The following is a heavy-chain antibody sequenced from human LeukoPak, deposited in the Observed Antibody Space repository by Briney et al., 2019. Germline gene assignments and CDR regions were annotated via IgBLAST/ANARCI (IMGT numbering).Heavy chain of an antibody. Sequence: SETLSLTCTVSGGSISSYYWSWIRQPPGKGLEWIGYIYYSGSTNYNPSLESRVTISLDTSKNQFSLKLSSVTAADTAVYYCARVGLDWGSIDYWGQGTLVTVSS. V-gene: IGHV4-59*12. D-gene: IGHD3/OR15-3a*01. CDR3: ARVGLDWGSIDY. CDR1: GGSISSYY. J-gene: IGHJ4*02. CDR2: IYYSGST.